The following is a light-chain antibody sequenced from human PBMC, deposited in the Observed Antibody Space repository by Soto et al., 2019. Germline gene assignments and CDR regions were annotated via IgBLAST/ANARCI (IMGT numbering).Light chain of an antibody. Sequence: EVVMTQSPATLSVSPGERATLSCRASQSVTNNYLDWFQQKPGQAPRLLIYDASIRADGIPDRFSGSGSETDFTLTITSLQPEDFAVYYCQQYNNWPPLYTFGPGTKVDIK. V-gene: IGKV3D-15*01. CDR2: DAS. J-gene: IGKJ3*01. CDR3: QQYNNWPPLYT. CDR1: QSVTNN.